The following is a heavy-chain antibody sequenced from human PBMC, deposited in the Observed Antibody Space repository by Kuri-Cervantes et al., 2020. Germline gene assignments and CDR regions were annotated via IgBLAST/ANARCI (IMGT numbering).Heavy chain of an antibody. V-gene: IGHV4-34*01. CDR2: INHSGST. CDR1: GGSFSGYY. J-gene: IGHJ2*01. Sequence: ESLKISCAVYGGSFSGYYWSWIRQPPGKGLEWIGEINHSGSTNYNPSPKSRVTISVDTSKNQFSLKLSSVTAADTAVYYCARGAIRITMVRGVPGSWYFDLWGRGTLVTVSS. CDR3: ARGAIRITMVRGVPGSWYFDL. D-gene: IGHD3-10*01.